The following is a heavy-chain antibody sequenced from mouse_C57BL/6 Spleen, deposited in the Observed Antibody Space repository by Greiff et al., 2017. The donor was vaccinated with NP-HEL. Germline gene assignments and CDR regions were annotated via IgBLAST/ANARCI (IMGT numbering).Heavy chain of an antibody. CDR2: INPNNGGT. V-gene: IGHV1-18*01. CDR1: GYTFTDYN. Sequence: VQLQQSGPELVKPGASVKIPCKASGYTFTDYNMDWVKQSHGKSLEWIGDINPNNGGTIYNQKFKGKATLTVDKSSSTAYMELRSLTSEDTAVYYCARGYSYYYGSSHWYFDVWGTGTTVTVSS. J-gene: IGHJ1*03. CDR3: ARGYSYYYGSSHWYFDV. D-gene: IGHD1-1*01.